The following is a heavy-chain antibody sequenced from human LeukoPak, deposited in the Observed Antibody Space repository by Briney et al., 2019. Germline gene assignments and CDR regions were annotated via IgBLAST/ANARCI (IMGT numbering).Heavy chain of an antibody. CDR1: GFTFSSYA. CDR2: ISGSGGST. Sequence: TGGSLRLSCAASGFTFSSYAMSWVRQAPGKGLEWVSAISGSGGSTYYADSVKGRFTISRDNSKNTLYLQMNSLRAEDTAVYYCAKGSSYPYRYSLDLSYWGQGTLVTVSS. J-gene: IGHJ4*02. CDR3: AKGSSYPYRYSLDLSY. V-gene: IGHV3-23*01. D-gene: IGHD1-26*01.